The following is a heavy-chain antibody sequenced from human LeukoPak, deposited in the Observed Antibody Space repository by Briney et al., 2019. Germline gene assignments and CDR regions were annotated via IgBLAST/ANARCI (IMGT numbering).Heavy chain of an antibody. V-gene: IGHV4-59*08. CDR1: GGSISSYY. CDR2: IYYSGST. D-gene: IGHD1/OR15-1a*01. J-gene: IGHJ6*02. Sequence: PETLSLTCTVSGGSISSYYWSWIRQPPGKGLEFIGYIYYSGSTNYSPSLKSRVTISVDTSKNQFSLKLSSVTAADTAVYYCARQCREHSLYYYYGMDVWGQGTTVTVSS. CDR3: ARQCREHSLYYYYGMDV.